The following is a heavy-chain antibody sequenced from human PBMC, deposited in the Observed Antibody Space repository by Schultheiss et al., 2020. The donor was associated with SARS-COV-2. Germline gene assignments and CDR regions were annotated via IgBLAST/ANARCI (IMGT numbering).Heavy chain of an antibody. Sequence: SETLSLTCTVSGGSISSYYWSWIRQPPGKGLEWIGYIYYSGSTNYNPSLKSRVTMSVDTSKNQFSLKLSSVTAADTAVYYCARDIAVEYYFDYWGQGTLVTVSS. CDR2: IYYSGST. V-gene: IGHV4-59*12. CDR1: GGSISSYY. J-gene: IGHJ4*02. D-gene: IGHD6-19*01. CDR3: ARDIAVEYYFDY.